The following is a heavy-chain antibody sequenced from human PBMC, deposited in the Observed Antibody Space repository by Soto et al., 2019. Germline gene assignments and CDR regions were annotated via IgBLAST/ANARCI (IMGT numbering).Heavy chain of an antibody. D-gene: IGHD3-10*02. J-gene: IGHJ4*02. Sequence: QVQLVQSGAEVKKPGASVKVSCKASGYTFTSYGISWVRQAPGQGLEWMGWISNYNGDTNYAQKLQGRVTMTTDTSXXXXXXXXXXLKSDDTAVYYCTRGGQLFAGNDFDYWGQGTLVTVSS. CDR3: TRGGQLFAGNDFDY. CDR1: GYTFTSYG. CDR2: ISNYNGDT. V-gene: IGHV1-18*01.